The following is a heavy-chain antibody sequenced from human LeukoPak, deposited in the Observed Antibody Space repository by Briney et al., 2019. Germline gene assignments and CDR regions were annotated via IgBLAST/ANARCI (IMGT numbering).Heavy chain of an antibody. CDR1: GGSFSGYY. Sequence: PSETLSLTCAVYGGSFSGYYWSWIRQPPGKGLEWIGEINHSGSTNYNPSLKSRVTMSVDTSKNQFSLKLSSVTAADTAVYYCARVQLERLLDYWGQGTLVTVSS. CDR2: INHSGST. CDR3: ARVQLERLLDY. D-gene: IGHD1-1*01. V-gene: IGHV4-34*01. J-gene: IGHJ4*02.